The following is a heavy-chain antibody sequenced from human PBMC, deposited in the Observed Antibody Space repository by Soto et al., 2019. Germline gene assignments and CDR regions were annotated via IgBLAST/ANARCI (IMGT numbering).Heavy chain of an antibody. D-gene: IGHD3-3*01. CDR3: ARDSTYYDFWSGYYTPYYYYGMDV. V-gene: IGHV3-48*02. CDR1: GFTFSSYS. CDR2: ISSSSSTI. J-gene: IGHJ6*02. Sequence: EVQLVESGGGLVQPGGSLRLSCAASGFTFSSYSMNWVRQAPGKGLEWVSYISSSSSTIYHADSVKGRFTISRDNAKNSLYLQMNSLRDEDTAVYYCARDSTYYDFWSGYYTPYYYYGMDVWGQGTTVTVSS.